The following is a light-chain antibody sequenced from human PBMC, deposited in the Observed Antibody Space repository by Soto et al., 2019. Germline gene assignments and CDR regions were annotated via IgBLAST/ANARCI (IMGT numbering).Light chain of an antibody. J-gene: IGLJ3*02. CDR2: DDS. V-gene: IGLV3-21*02. CDR3: QVWDSSSDHRV. Sequence: SYELTQPPSVSVAPGQTARITCGGSNIGSKSVHWYQQRPGQAPVVVVFDDSDRPSGIPDRFSGSKSENTATLTIRRVEAGDEADYYCQVWDSSSDHRVFGGGTSSPS. CDR1: NIGSKS.